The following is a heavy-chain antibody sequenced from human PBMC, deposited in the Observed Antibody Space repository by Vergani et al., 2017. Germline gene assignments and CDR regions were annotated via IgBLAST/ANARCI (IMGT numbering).Heavy chain of an antibody. V-gene: IGHV3-21*01. CDR2: ITRGSKSI. J-gene: IGHJ4*02. CDR3: ARTRSPIAMIRQFEQ. CDR1: GFDFTNSA. Sequence: EVQLVESGGGVVKPGGSLTISCATSGFDFTNSAMSWIRQAPGRGLQWGSSITRGSKSIYYADSVKGRFTITRDDVKKSLLLRMNNLKVDDTAIYYCARTRSPIAMIRQFEQWGQGTLVTVSS. D-gene: IGHD5-18*01.